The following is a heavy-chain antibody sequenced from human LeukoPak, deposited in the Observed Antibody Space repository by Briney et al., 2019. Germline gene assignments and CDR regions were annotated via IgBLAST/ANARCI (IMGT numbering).Heavy chain of an antibody. Sequence: SVKVSCEASGGTFSSYAISWVRQAPGQGLEWMGGIIPIFGTANYAQKFQGRVTVTADKSTSTAYMELSSLRSEDTAVYYCATKGAPYYYDSSGYSSDAFDIWGQGTMVTVSS. D-gene: IGHD3-22*01. V-gene: IGHV1-69*06. CDR2: IIPIFGTA. CDR3: ATKGAPYYYDSSGYSSDAFDI. J-gene: IGHJ3*02. CDR1: GGTFSSYA.